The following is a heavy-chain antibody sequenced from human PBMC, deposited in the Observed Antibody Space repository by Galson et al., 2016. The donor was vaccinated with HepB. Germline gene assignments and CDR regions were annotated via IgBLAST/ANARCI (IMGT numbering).Heavy chain of an antibody. CDR2: VYHSGST. CDR3: AKDFSSSWFYYMDV. J-gene: IGHJ6*03. V-gene: IGHV4-4*02. CDR1: GASISRGNW. D-gene: IGHD6-6*01. Sequence: ETLSLTCAVSGASISRGNWWNWVRQPPGKGLEWIGEVYHSGSTSYNPSLKSRVTISLDTSKNQFSVKLSSVTAADTAVYYCAKDFSSSWFYYMDVWGKGTTVTVSS.